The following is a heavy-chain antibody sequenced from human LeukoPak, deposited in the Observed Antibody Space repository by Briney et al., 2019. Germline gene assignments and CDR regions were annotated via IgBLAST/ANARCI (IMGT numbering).Heavy chain of an antibody. V-gene: IGHV4-4*02. J-gene: IGHJ4*02. CDR3: ARHPSVMGIRGGYFDY. CDR2: IYYSGST. D-gene: IGHD3-16*01. CDR1: GGSISSSNW. Sequence: ASETLSLTCAVSGGSISSSNWWSWVRQPPGKGLEWIGYIYYSGSTNYNPSLKSRVTISVVTSKNQFSLKLSSVTAADTAVYYCARHPSVMGIRGGYFDYWGQGTLVTVSS.